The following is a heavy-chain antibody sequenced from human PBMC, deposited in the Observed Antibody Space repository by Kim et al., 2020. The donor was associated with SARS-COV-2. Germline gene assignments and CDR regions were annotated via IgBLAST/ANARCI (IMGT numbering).Heavy chain of an antibody. J-gene: IGHJ4*02. V-gene: IGHV3-53*01. CDR3: SRTPGFN. D-gene: IGHD3-10*01. CDR2: SGGST. Sequence: SGGSTYYADSVKGRFTISRDNSKNTLYLQMNSLRAEDTAVYYCSRTPGFNWGQGTLVTVSS.